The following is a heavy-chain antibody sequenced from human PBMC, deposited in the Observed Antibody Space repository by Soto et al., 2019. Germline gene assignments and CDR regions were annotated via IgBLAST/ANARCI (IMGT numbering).Heavy chain of an antibody. D-gene: IGHD6-13*01. V-gene: IGHV3-53*01. J-gene: IGHJ3*02. CDR2: IYSGGST. Sequence: EVQLVESGGGLIQPGGSLRLSCAASGFTVSSNYMSWVRQAPGTGLEWVSVIYSGGSTYYADSVKGRFTISRDNSKNTLYLQLNSLRAEDTAVYYCARDLRSSSWYDAFDIWGQGTMVTVSS. CDR1: GFTVSSNY. CDR3: ARDLRSSSWYDAFDI.